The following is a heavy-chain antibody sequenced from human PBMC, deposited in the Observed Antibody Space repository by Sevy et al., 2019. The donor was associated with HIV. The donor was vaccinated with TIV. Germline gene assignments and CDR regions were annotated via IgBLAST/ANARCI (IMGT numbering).Heavy chain of an antibody. CDR1: GFTFSSYA. D-gene: IGHD6-13*01. J-gene: IGHJ1*01. CDR2: ISYDGSNK. Sequence: GGSLRLSCAASGFTFSSYAMHWVRQAPGKGLEWVAVISYDGSNKYYADSVKGRFTISRDNSKNTLYLQMNSRRAEDTDVYYCARAIAAAVNAEYFQHWGQGTLVTVSS. CDR3: ARAIAAAVNAEYFQH. V-gene: IGHV3-30-3*01.